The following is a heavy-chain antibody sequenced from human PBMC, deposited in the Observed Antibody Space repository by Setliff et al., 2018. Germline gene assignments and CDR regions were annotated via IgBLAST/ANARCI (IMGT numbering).Heavy chain of an antibody. CDR3: ARGRAGHSGH. Sequence: SETLSLTCAVTGASINSLSWWSWVRQSPGKGLEWIGEIYHDGNTKFNPSVHYNPSLESRLTISVDTSKNQFSLNLSSVTAADTAVYYCARGRAGHSGHWGQGTLVTVSS. CDR1: GASINSLSW. J-gene: IGHJ4*02. V-gene: IGHV4-4*02. D-gene: IGHD6-19*01. CDR2: IYHDGNT.